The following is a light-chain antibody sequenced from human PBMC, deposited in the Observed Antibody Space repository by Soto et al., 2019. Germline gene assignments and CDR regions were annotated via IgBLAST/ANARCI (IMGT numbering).Light chain of an antibody. Sequence: QPVLTQSPSASASLGASVKLTCTLSSGHSSYAIAWHQQQPEKGPRYLMKLNSDGSHSKGDGIPDRFSGSSSGAERYLTISSLQSEDEADYYCQTWGTGIRIGGGTQLTVL. CDR2: LNSDGSH. V-gene: IGLV4-69*01. CDR3: QTWGTGIR. J-gene: IGLJ2*01. CDR1: SGHSSYA.